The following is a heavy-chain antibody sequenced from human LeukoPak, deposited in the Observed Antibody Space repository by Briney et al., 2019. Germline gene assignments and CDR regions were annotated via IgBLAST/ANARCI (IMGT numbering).Heavy chain of an antibody. Sequence: SETLSLTCTVSGGSVSSYYWSWIRQPPGKGLEWIGYIYNSENTKYNSSLESRVTMSVDTPKNRFFLKLSSVTAADTAVYYCARFYSGPSGWFVLWYFDLWGRGTLVTVSS. CDR2: IYNSENT. V-gene: IGHV4-4*09. CDR3: ARFYSGPSGWFVLWYFDL. D-gene: IGHD6-19*01. J-gene: IGHJ2*01. CDR1: GGSVSSYY.